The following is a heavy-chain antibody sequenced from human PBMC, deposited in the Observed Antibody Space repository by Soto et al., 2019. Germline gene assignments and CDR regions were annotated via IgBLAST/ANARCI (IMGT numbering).Heavy chain of an antibody. CDR2: TYHSGTT. Sequence: QVQLQESGPGLVQPSGTLSLTCAVSGDSINNRHWWSWVRQTPGKGLEWIGETYHSGTTNYNPSLKTRVTISIDKSKNQFSLKMNSVTAADTAVYYCEREVNSSPARGPNWFDPWGQGTLVTVSS. CDR3: EREVNSSPARGPNWFDP. J-gene: IGHJ5*02. V-gene: IGHV4-4*02. D-gene: IGHD6-13*01. CDR1: GDSINNRHW.